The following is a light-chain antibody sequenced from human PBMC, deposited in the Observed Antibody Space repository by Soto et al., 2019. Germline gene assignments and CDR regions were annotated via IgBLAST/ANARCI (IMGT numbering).Light chain of an antibody. CDR1: SGSDSTSYH. CDR3: VLYMGSGVKV. CDR2: STN. V-gene: IGLV8-61*01. J-gene: IGLJ3*02. Sequence: QTVVTQEPSFSVSPGGTVTLTCGLSSGSDSTSYHPSWYQQTPGQAPRTLIYSTNTRSSGVPDRFSGSILGNKAALTITGAQADDESDYYCVLYMGSGVKVFGGGTKVTVL.